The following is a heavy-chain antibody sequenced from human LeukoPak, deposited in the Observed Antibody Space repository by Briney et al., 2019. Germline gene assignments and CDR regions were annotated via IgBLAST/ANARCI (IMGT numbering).Heavy chain of an antibody. CDR1: GGSISSGSYY. J-gene: IGHJ4*02. D-gene: IGHD3-22*01. CDR3: ARVGYYDSSVDY. Sequence: PSQTLSLTYTVSGGSISSGSYYWSWIRQPAGKGLEWIGRIYTSGSTNYNPSLKSRVTISVDTSKNQFSLKLSSVTAADTAVYYCARVGYYDSSVDYWGQGTLVTVSS. CDR2: IYTSGST. V-gene: IGHV4-61*02.